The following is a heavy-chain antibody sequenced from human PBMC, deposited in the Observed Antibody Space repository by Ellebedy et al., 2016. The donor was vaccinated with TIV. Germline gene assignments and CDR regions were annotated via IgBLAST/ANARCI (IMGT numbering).Heavy chain of an antibody. CDR1: GYIFTNYY. V-gene: IGHV1-3*04. CDR3: ATREWQDPMDV. Sequence: ASVKVSXXASGYIFTNYYMHWVRQAPGQSLEWLGWINTGNSNRKYSQKFQGRVTITTDTSASTASMELSSLMSDDTAVYYCATREWQDPMDVWGQGTTVIVSS. CDR2: INTGNSNR. D-gene: IGHD3-3*01. J-gene: IGHJ6*02.